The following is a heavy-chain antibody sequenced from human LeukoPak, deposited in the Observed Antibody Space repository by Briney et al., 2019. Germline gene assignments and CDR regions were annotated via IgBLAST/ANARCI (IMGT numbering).Heavy chain of an antibody. CDR1: GFTFTNYW. CDR2: IKHDGSEQ. CDR3: ARGIATGIDFFDP. V-gene: IGHV3-7*01. J-gene: IGHJ5*02. Sequence: GGSLRLSCAASGFTFTNYWMTWVRQAPGKGLEWVANIKHDGSEQYYVDSVKGRFTISRDNAKNSLYLQMNSLRAEDTALYYCARGIATGIDFFDPWGQGTLVTVSS. D-gene: IGHD6-13*01.